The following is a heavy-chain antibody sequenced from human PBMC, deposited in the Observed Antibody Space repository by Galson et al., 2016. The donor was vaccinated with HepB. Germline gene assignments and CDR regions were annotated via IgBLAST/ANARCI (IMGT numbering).Heavy chain of an antibody. CDR1: GYDFANYA. V-gene: IGHV1-3*01. CDR3: ARSRAYYYDSIGRYYEPGFDV. Sequence: SVKVSCKASGYDFANYAMHWVRQAPGLRLEWMGWINAGNGDTKYSQKFQDRVNINMDTSASTAYMELSSLRSEDTAVYYCARSRAYYYDSIGRYYEPGFDVWGQGTMVTVSS. D-gene: IGHD3-22*01. CDR2: INAGNGDT. J-gene: IGHJ3*01.